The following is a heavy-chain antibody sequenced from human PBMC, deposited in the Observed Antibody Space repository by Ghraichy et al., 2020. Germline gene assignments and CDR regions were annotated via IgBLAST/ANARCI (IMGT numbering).Heavy chain of an antibody. J-gene: IGHJ4*02. V-gene: IGHV3-30*03. Sequence: GSLRLSCAASGFSFNTYEMHWVRQAPGKGLEWVTVISYDGSHKFYADSVKDRFTISRDNSKNTLYVEMNNLRGEDTGVYYCARFFSGSSGAGFDLWGQGTLVTVSS. CDR1: GFSFNTYE. CDR3: ARFFSGSSGAGFDL. D-gene: IGHD1-26*01. CDR2: ISYDGSHK.